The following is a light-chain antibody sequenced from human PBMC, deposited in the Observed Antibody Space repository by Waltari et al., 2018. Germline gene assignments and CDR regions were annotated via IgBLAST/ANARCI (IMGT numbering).Light chain of an antibody. Sequence: DIQMTQSPSSMSASVGDRVTITCRASQVIGNALAWYQQKPGKAPKLLFYAASRLESGVPSRFSGSGSGTDYTLTISSLQPEDFATYYCQQYYSIALNFGGGTKVEIK. CDR2: AAS. V-gene: IGKV1-NL1*01. J-gene: IGKJ4*01. CDR1: QVIGNA. CDR3: QQYYSIALN.